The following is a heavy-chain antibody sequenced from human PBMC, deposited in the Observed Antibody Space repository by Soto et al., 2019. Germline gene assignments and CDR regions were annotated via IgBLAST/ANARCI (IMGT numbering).Heavy chain of an antibody. V-gene: IGHV5-51*01. CDR2: IYPGDSDT. CDR3: ASFAYYYGMDV. CDR1: GYSFTSYW. Sequence: GESLKISGKVSGYSFTSYWIVWVRQMPGKGLEWMGIIYPGDSDTRYSPSFQGQVTISADKSISTAYLQWSSLKASDTAMYYCASFAYYYGMDVWGQGTTVTVSS. J-gene: IGHJ6*02.